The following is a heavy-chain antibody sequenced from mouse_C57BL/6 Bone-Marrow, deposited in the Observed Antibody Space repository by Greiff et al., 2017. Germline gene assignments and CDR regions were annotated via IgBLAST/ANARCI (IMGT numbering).Heavy chain of an antibody. CDR3: ARRAYYSNYGFAY. V-gene: IGHV1-81*01. J-gene: IGHJ3*01. CDR1: GYTFTSYG. CDR2: IYPRSGNT. D-gene: IGHD2-5*01. Sequence: VQLQQSGAELARPGASVKLSCKASGYTFTSYGISWVKQRTGQGLGWIGEIYPRSGNTYYNEKFKGKATLTADKSSSTAYMELRSLTSEDSAVYFCARRAYYSNYGFAYWGQGTLVTVSA.